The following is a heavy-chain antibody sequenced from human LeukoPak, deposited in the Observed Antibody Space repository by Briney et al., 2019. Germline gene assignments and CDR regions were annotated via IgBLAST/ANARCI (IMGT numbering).Heavy chain of an antibody. CDR3: VRDRELTY. Sequence: SETLSLTCTVSDGSVSIYYWNWIRQPPGKGLEWIGYIYNSGSSTIYNPSLQSRVTISVDMSKNQFSLRLSSVTAADTAVYFCVRDRELTYWGQGILVTVSS. J-gene: IGHJ4*02. CDR2: IYNSGSST. CDR1: DGSVSIYY. D-gene: IGHD3-10*01. V-gene: IGHV4-59*02.